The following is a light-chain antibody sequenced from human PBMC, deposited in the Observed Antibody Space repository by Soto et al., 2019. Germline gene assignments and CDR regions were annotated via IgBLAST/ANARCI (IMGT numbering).Light chain of an antibody. Sequence: ENVLTLSPGTLSLPRGERATLSCRASQSVSSSYLAWYQQKPGQAPRLLIYGASSRATGIPDRFSGSGSGTDFTLTISRLEPEDFAVYYCQQYGSSPTTFGHVTKVAI. CDR1: QSVSSSY. CDR3: QQYGSSPTT. J-gene: IGKJ1*01. CDR2: GAS. V-gene: IGKV3-20*01.